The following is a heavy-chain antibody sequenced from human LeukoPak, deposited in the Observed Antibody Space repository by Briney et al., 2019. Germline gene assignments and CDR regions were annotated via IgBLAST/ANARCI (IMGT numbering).Heavy chain of an antibody. J-gene: IGHJ4*02. D-gene: IGHD4-17*01. CDR3: ARDKSGTVTLDY. CDR2: ISSSGSTI. V-gene: IGHV3-11*01. Sequence: GGSLRLSCAASGFTVSSNYMSWVPQAPGKGLEWVSYISSSGSTIYYADSVKGRFTISRDNAKNSLYLQMNSLRAEDTAVYYCARDKSGTVTLDYWGQGTLVTVSS. CDR1: GFTVSSNY.